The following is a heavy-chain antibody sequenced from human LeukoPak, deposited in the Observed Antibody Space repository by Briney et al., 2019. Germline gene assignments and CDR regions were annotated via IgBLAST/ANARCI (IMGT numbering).Heavy chain of an antibody. CDR1: GFSVSNTY. V-gene: IGHV3-53*04. CDR2: IYSGDSGVST. D-gene: IGHD6-6*01. CDR3: ARSAARLRYYYAMDV. J-gene: IGHJ6*02. Sequence: GRSLRLSCAASGFSVSNTYMSWVRQAPGKGLEWVSVIYSGDSGVSTYYADSVKGRFTISRHNSKNTLYLQMSSLRAEDTAVYFCARSAARLRYYYAMDVWGQGTTVTVCS.